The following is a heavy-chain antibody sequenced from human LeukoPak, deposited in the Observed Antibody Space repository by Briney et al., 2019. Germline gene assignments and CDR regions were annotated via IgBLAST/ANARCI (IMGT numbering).Heavy chain of an antibody. CDR2: INHSGSA. D-gene: IGHD3-10*01. J-gene: IGHJ5*02. Sequence: SETLSLTCAVYGGSFSGYYWSWIRQPPGMGLEWIGEINHSGSANYNPSLKSRVTISVDTSKNQFSLKLSSVTAADTAVYYCARSRRITMVRGVKIPPFDPWGQGTLVTVSS. CDR3: ARSRRITMVRGVKIPPFDP. CDR1: GGSFSGYY. V-gene: IGHV4-34*01.